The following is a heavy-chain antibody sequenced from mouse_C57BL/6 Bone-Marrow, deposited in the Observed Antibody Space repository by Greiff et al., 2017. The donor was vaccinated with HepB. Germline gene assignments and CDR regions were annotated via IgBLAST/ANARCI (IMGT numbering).Heavy chain of an antibody. CDR2: INSDGGST. J-gene: IGHJ1*03. CDR1: EYEFPSHD. V-gene: IGHV5-2*03. Sequence: EVKVEESGGGLVQPGESLKLSCESNEYEFPSHDMSWVRKTPEKRLELVAAINSDGGSTYYPDTMERRFIISRDNTKKTLYLQMSSLRSEDTALYYCARLSQNWYFDVWGTGTTVTVSS. CDR3: ARLSQNWYFDV.